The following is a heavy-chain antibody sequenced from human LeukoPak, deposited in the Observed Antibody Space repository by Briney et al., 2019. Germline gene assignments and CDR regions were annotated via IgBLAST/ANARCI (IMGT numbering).Heavy chain of an antibody. CDR1: GFTFSSYT. J-gene: IGHJ4*02. Sequence: GGSLRLSCAASGFTFSSYTMRWVRQAPGKGLEWVSAIRGSGGSTYYTDSVKGRFTISRDNSKNTLYLQMNSLRADDTALYYCAKGLLLWFGEPGGFDYWGQGTLVTVSS. CDR3: AKGLLLWFGEPGGFDY. D-gene: IGHD3-10*01. V-gene: IGHV3-23*01. CDR2: IRGSGGST.